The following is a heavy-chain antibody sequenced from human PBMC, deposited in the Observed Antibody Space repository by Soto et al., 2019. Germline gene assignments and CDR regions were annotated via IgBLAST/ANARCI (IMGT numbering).Heavy chain of an antibody. CDR1: GGSFSGYY. D-gene: IGHD3-22*01. J-gene: IGHJ6*02. CDR3: ARSTMIVVVITPLAYYGMDV. Sequence: SETLSLTCAVYGGSFSGYYWSWIRQPPGKGLEWIGEINHSGSTNYNPSLKSRVTISVDTSKNQFSLKLSSVTAADTAVYYCARSTMIVVVITPLAYYGMDVWGQGTTVTV. V-gene: IGHV4-34*01. CDR2: INHSGST.